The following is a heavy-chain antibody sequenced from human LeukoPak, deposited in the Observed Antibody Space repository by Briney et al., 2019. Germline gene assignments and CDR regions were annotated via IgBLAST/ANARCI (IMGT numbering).Heavy chain of an antibody. J-gene: IGHJ4*02. Sequence: GGSLRLSCVASGFTVSSNYMSWVRQAPGKGLEWVSVIYSGGTKYYADSVKGRFTISRDNSKNTLYLQMNSLRAEDTAVYYCARAKSYDSSGYYSPEYFFDYCGQGTLVTVSS. V-gene: IGHV3-66*01. CDR2: IYSGGTK. CDR1: GFTVSSNY. D-gene: IGHD3-22*01. CDR3: ARAKSYDSSGYYSPEYFFDY.